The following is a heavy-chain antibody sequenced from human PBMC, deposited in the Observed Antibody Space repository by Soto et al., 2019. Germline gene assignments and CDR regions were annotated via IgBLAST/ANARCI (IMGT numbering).Heavy chain of an antibody. J-gene: IGHJ4*02. CDR3: TTDLGCARRSVAGSDY. CDR2: IKSKTNGGTT. V-gene: IGHV3-15*07. CDR1: GFSFSNAW. D-gene: IGHD6-6*01. Sequence: EVQLVESGGGLVKPGGSLSLSCAASGFSFSNAWMNWVRQAPGKGLEWVGRIKSKTNGGTTDYAAPVKGRFTISRDDSKNTLYLQMNSLKTEDTALYYCTTDLGCARRSVAGSDYWGQGTLVTVSS.